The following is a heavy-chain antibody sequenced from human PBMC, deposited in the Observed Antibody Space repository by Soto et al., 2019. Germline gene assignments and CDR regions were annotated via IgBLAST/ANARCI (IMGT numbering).Heavy chain of an antibody. Sequence: ASVKVSCKASGYTFTGYYMHWVRQAPGQGLEWMGWINPNSGGTNYAQKFQGRVTMTRDTSISTAYMELSRLRSDDTAVYYCARLRVKPRFYGMDVWGPGTTVTVSS. V-gene: IGHV1-2*02. J-gene: IGHJ6*02. CDR3: ARLRVKPRFYGMDV. CDR1: GYTFTGYY. CDR2: INPNSGGT. D-gene: IGHD2-21*01.